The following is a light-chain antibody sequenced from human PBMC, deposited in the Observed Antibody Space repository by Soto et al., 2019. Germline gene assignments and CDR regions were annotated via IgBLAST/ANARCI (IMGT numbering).Light chain of an antibody. V-gene: IGKV3-20*01. Sequence: DMVLPQSPGTLSLSAGERASLSCMADRSVSATLLTWFQQKPGQAPRLLIFGTSNRAPGIPDRFSGSGSGTDFTLTSSRLEPDDFALYYFQHYGDSSYTFGQGTKVEIK. CDR1: RSVSATL. CDR2: GTS. CDR3: QHYGDSSYT. J-gene: IGKJ1*01.